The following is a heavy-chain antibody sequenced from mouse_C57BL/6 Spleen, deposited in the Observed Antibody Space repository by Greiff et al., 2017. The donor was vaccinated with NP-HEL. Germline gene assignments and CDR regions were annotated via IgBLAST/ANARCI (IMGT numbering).Heavy chain of an antibody. D-gene: IGHD2-4*01. CDR2: INPNNGGT. CDR3: ARTVYDYDEGYYAMDY. CDR1: GYTFTDYY. V-gene: IGHV1-26*01. Sequence: VQLQQSGPELVKPGASVKISCKASGYTFTDYYMNWVKQSHGKSLEWIGDINPNNGGTSYNQKFKGKATLTVDKSSSTAYMELRSLTSEDSAVYYCARTVYDYDEGYYAMDYWGQGTSVTVSS. J-gene: IGHJ4*01.